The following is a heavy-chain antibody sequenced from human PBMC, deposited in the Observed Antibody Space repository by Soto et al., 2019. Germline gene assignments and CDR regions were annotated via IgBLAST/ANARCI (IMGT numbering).Heavy chain of an antibody. V-gene: IGHV1-8*01. J-gene: IGHJ5*02. CDR3: ARSGIVVVPAAMRENWFDP. D-gene: IGHD2-2*01. CDR1: GYTFINYD. Sequence: QVQLVQSGAEVKKPGASVKVSCEASGYTFINYDINWVRQATGQGLEWMGWVNPNSGDTGYAQKFQGRVTMTRNTSISTAYMELSSLRSEDTAVYYCARSGIVVVPAAMRENWFDPWGQGTLVTVSS. CDR2: VNPNSGDT.